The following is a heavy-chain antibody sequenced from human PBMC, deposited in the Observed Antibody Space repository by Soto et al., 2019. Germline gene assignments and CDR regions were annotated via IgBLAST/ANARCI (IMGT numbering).Heavy chain of an antibody. CDR1: GFTFSSYG. J-gene: IGHJ4*02. V-gene: IGHV3-30*18. CDR2: ISYDGSNK. CDR3: AKVEYYYDSSGPAY. Sequence: GGSLRLSCAASGFTFSSYGMHWVRQAPGKGLEWVAVISYDGSNKYYADSVKGRFTISRDNSKNTLYLQMNSLRAEDTAVYYCAKVEYYYDSSGPAYWGQGTLVTVSS. D-gene: IGHD3-22*01.